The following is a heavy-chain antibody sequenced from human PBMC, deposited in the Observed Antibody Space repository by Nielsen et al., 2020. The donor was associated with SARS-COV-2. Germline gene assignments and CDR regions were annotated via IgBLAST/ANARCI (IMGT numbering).Heavy chain of an antibody. CDR1: GYTFTSYG. CDR3: ARYYYDSSGPSFDI. J-gene: IGHJ3*02. CDR2: INTNTGNP. V-gene: IGHV7-4-1*02. D-gene: IGHD3-22*01. Sequence: ASVKVSCKASGYTFTSYGISWVRQAPGQGLEWMGWINTNTGNPTYAQGFTGRFVFSLDTSVSTSYLQISSLKAEDTAVYYCARYYYDSSGPSFDIWGQGTMVTVSS.